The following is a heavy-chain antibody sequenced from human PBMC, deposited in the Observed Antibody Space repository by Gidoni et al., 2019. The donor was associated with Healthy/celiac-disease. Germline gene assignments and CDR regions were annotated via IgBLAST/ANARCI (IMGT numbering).Heavy chain of an antibody. J-gene: IGHJ4*02. CDR1: GFTFSSYA. D-gene: IGHD4-17*01. V-gene: IGHV3-23*01. CDR2: ISGSGGST. CDR3: AKDHYDYGDLFYYDY. Sequence: EVQLLESGGGLVQPGGSLRLSCAASGFTFSSYAMSWVRQAPGKGLGWVSAISGSGGSTYYADSVKGRFTISRDNSKNTLYLQMNSLRAEDTAVYYCAKDHYDYGDLFYYDYWGQGTLVTVST.